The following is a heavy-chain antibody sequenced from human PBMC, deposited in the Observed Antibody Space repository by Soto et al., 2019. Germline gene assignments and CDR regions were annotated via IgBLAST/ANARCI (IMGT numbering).Heavy chain of an antibody. CDR2: IYYSGST. V-gene: IGHV4-59*01. Sequence: SETLSLTCTVSGGXISSYYWSWIRQPPGKGLEWIGYIYYSGSTNYNPSLKSRVTISVDTSKNQFSLKLSSVTAADTAVYYCARVKSSFYGSGSYYNYYYYMDVWGKGTTVTVSS. CDR3: ARVKSSFYGSGSYYNYYYYMDV. J-gene: IGHJ6*03. CDR1: GGXISSYY. D-gene: IGHD3-10*01.